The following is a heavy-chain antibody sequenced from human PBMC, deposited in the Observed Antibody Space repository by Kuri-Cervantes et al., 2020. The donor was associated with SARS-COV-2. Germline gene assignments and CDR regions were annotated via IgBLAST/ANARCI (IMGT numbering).Heavy chain of an antibody. CDR1: GFTFSSYW. D-gene: IGHD2/OR15-2a*01. Sequence: GESLKISCAASGFTFSSYWMHWVRQAPGKGLVWVARINSDGSSTSYADSVKGRFTISRDNAKNTLYLQMNSLRAEDTAVYYCASPNWEGNFYFYWGQGTLVTVSS. CDR3: ASPNWEGNFYFY. V-gene: IGHV3-74*01. CDR2: INSDGSST. J-gene: IGHJ4*02.